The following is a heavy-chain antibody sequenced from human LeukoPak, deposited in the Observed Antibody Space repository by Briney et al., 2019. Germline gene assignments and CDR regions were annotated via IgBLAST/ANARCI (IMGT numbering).Heavy chain of an antibody. J-gene: IGHJ4*02. Sequence: GESLKISCKGSGYSFTTYWISWGRHMPGEGPEWMGRIHPSDSDTNYIPSFQRHVTFSTDKSISTAYLQWTSLQASDTAIYFCARHYYNDNTLLDFWGQGTLVTVSS. V-gene: IGHV5-10-1*01. D-gene: IGHD3-22*01. CDR2: IHPSDSDT. CDR3: ARHYYNDNTLLDF. CDR1: GYSFTTYW.